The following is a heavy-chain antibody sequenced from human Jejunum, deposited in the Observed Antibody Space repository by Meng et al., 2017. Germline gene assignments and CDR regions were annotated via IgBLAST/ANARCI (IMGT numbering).Heavy chain of an antibody. Sequence: QLQESGPGLVRPAETLSLTCTVSGGSMSRYHWTWIRQPPGKGLEWIGYIYYNGDTKYNPSLKSRVTISVDTYKNQFSLKLTSVTAADTAVYYCASRRLYSSGWFPFDSWGQGTLVTVSS. V-gene: IGHV4-59*01. CDR1: GGSMSRYH. D-gene: IGHD6-19*01. J-gene: IGHJ4*02. CDR2: IYYNGDT. CDR3: ASRRLYSSGWFPFDS.